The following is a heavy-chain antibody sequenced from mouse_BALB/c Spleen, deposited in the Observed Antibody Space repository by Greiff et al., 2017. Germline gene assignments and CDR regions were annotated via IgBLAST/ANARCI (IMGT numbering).Heavy chain of an antibody. V-gene: IGHV1-61*01. CDR1: GYTFTSYW. J-gene: IGHJ3*01. CDR2: IDPSDSET. D-gene: IGHD1-2*01. Sequence: QVQLKESGAELVRPGASVKLSCKASGYTFTSYWMNWVKQRPGQGLEWIGMIDPSDSETHYNQMFKDKATLTVDKSSSTAYMQLSSLTSEDSAVYYCARGGYYGYPFAYWGQGTLVTVSA. CDR3: ARGGYYGYPFAY.